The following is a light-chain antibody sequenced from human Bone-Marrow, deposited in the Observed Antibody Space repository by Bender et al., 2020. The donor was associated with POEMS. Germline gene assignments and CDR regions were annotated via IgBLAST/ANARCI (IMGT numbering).Light chain of an antibody. Sequence: QSALTQPASVSGSPGQSITISCTGTSSDIGNWNLVSWYQQHPGRAPKLILYEDNKRPSGVSNRFSASKSGNTAYLTISGLQADDGANYYCCSYAGLTTVIFGGGTRVTVL. J-gene: IGLJ2*01. V-gene: IGLV2-23*01. CDR3: CSYAGLTTVI. CDR1: SSDIGNWNL. CDR2: EDN.